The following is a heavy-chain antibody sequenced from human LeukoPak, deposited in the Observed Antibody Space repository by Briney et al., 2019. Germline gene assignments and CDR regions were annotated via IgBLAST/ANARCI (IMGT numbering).Heavy chain of an antibody. D-gene: IGHD6-19*01. Sequence: ASVKVSCKASGYTFTGYYMHWVRQAPGQGLEWMGWINPNSGGTNYAQKFQGRVTMTRDTSISTAYMELSRLRSDDTAVYYCARPAEAAEGRAFDFWGQGTMVTVSS. J-gene: IGHJ3*01. V-gene: IGHV1-2*02. CDR2: INPNSGGT. CDR3: ARPAEAAEGRAFDF. CDR1: GYTFTGYY.